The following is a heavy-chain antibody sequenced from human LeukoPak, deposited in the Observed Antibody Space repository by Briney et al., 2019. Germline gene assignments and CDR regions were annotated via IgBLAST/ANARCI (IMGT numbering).Heavy chain of an antibody. D-gene: IGHD2-2*01. CDR1: GFTFGAFV. CDR2: IRAKANDETT. Sequence: GGPLRLSCTASGFTFGAFVVSWVRQTPGKGLEWVGFIRAKANDETTKYAASVQGRFTISRDDSNSIAYLQMNSLKTEDTAVYYCTTDYQLDYWGQGTLVTVSS. J-gene: IGHJ4*02. V-gene: IGHV3-49*04. CDR3: TTDYQLDY.